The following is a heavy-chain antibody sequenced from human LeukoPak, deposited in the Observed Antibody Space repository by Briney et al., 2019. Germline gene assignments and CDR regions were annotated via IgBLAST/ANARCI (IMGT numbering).Heavy chain of an antibody. Sequence: PSETLSLTCAVYGVSFSGYYWSWMRQPPGKGLEWIGEINHSGSTNYNPSLKSRVTISVDTSKNQFSLKLSSVTAADTAVYYCARHGYYRGWFDPWGQGTLVTVSS. CDR1: GVSFSGYY. J-gene: IGHJ5*02. CDR2: INHSGST. CDR3: ARHGYYRGWFDP. D-gene: IGHD3-22*01. V-gene: IGHV4-34*01.